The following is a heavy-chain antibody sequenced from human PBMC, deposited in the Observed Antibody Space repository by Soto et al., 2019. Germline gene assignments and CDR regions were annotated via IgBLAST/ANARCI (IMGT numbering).Heavy chain of an antibody. J-gene: IGHJ6*02. Sequence: SETLSLTCTVSGGSISSSSYYWGWIRQPPGKGLEWIGSIYYSGSTYYNPSLESRVTISVDTSKNQFSLKLSSVTAADTAVYYCARQYYYGSGSYYNVPYYYGMDVWGQGTTVTVSS. CDR2: IYYSGST. CDR3: ARQYYYGSGSYYNVPYYYGMDV. V-gene: IGHV4-39*01. CDR1: GGSISSSSYY. D-gene: IGHD3-10*01.